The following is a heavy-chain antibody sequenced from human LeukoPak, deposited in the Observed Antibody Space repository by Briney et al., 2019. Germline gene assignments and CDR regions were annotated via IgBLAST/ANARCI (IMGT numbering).Heavy chain of an antibody. V-gene: IGHV4-39*07. CDR2: IYYSGST. J-gene: IGHJ4*02. CDR3: ARDSRERWLQSFDY. CDR1: GGSISSSSYY. Sequence: SETLSLTRTVSGGSISSSSYYWGWIRQPPGKGLEWIGSIYYSGSTYYNPSLKSRVTISVDTSKNQFSLKLSSVTAADTAVYYCARDSRERWLQSFDYWGQGTLVTVSS. D-gene: IGHD5-24*01.